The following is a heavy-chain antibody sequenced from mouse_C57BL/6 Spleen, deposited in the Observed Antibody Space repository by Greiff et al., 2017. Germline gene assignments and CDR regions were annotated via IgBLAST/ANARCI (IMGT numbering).Heavy chain of an antibody. Sequence: QVQLQQPGAELVKPGASVKLSCKASGYTFTSYWMHWVKQRPGRGLEWIGRIDPNSGGTKYNEKFKSKATLTVDKPSSTAYMPLSSLTSEDSAVYYCARRGSSYEDYFDYWGQGTTLTVSS. CDR2: IDPNSGGT. CDR3: ARRGSSYEDYFDY. V-gene: IGHV1-72*01. D-gene: IGHD1-1*01. CDR1: GYTFTSYW. J-gene: IGHJ2*01.